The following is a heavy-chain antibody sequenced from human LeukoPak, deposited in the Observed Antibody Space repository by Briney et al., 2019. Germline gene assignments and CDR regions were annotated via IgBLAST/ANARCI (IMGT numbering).Heavy chain of an antibody. CDR2: ISGSGGST. D-gene: IGHD1-26*01. J-gene: IGHJ4*02. V-gene: IGHV3-23*01. CDR3: AKMGSHRGSSLGG. Sequence: GGSLRLSCAASGFTFSSYATSWVRQAPGKGLEWVSAISGSGGSTYYADSVKGRFTISRDNSKNTLYLQMNSLRAEDTAVYYCAKMGSHRGSSLGGWGQGTLVTVSS. CDR1: GFTFSSYA.